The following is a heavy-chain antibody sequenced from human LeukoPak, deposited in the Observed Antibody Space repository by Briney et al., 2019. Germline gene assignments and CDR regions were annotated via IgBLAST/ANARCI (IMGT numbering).Heavy chain of an antibody. V-gene: IGHV1-18*01. J-gene: IGHJ4*02. D-gene: IGHD5-18*01. CDR1: GYTFNSYY. Sequence: ASVKVSCKASGYTFNSYYIIWVRQAPGQGLEWMGWVSAYNGHTNYAQNLQGRVTMTTDTSTTTAYMELRSLRSDDTAVYYCARAYRVTDTFDYWGQGTLVTVSS. CDR2: VSAYNGHT. CDR3: ARAYRVTDTFDY.